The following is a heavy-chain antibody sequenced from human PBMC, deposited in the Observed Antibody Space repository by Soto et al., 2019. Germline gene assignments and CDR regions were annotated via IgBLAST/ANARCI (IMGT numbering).Heavy chain of an antibody. CDR3: ARPFSSGWYGDFDY. V-gene: IGHV3-30-3*01. Sequence: QVQLVESGGGVVQPGRSLRLSCAASGFAFSSYAMHWVRRAPGKGLEWVAVISYDASNKYYADSVKGRFTISRDNSKKTMYLQMSSLRAADTAVYYCARPFSSGWYGDFDYWGQVTLVTVSS. D-gene: IGHD6-19*01. CDR1: GFAFSSYA. J-gene: IGHJ4*02. CDR2: ISYDASNK.